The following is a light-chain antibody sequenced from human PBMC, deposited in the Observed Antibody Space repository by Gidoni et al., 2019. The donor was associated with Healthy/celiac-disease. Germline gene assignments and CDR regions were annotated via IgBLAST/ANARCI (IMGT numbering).Light chain of an antibody. Sequence: DIQMTQSPSSLSASVGDRVTITCRASQSISSYLNWYQQKPGKAPKLLIYAASSLQSGVPSRFSGSGSGTDFTLTSSSLKPEDFATYYCQQSYSTPSGFGQGTKVEIK. J-gene: IGKJ1*01. CDR1: QSISSY. CDR3: QQSYSTPSG. CDR2: AAS. V-gene: IGKV1-39*01.